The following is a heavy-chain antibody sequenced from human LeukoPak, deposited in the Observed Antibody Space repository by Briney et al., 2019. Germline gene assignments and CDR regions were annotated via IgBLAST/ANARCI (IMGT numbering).Heavy chain of an antibody. CDR2: IYYSGST. J-gene: IGHJ4*02. Sequence: SETLSLTCTVSGGSISSYYWSWIRQPPGKGLEWIGYIYYSGSTNYNPSLKSRVTISVDTSKNQFSLKLSSVTAADTAVYYCARHDAVPAAITYWGQGTLVTVSS. CDR1: GGSISSYY. CDR3: ARHDAVPAAITY. V-gene: IGHV4-59*08. D-gene: IGHD2-2*02.